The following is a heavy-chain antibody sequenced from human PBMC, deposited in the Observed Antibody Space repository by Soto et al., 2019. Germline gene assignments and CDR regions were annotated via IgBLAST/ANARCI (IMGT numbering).Heavy chain of an antibody. D-gene: IGHD4-17*01. Sequence: SQTLSLTCAISGDSVSSNGAAWNWIRQSPSRGLEWLGRTYYRPKWYNDYAVSVKSRITINPDTSKSQFSLQLNSVTPEDTAVNYCARDKHDYFNRGIGFDTWGQGILVTVSS. CDR1: GDSVSSNGAA. CDR2: TYYRPKWYN. CDR3: ARDKHDYFNRGIGFDT. V-gene: IGHV6-1*01. J-gene: IGHJ5*02.